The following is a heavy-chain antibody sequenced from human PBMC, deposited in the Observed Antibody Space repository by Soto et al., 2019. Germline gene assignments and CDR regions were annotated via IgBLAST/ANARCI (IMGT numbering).Heavy chain of an antibody. CDR2: ISSSSSYI. Sequence: GGSLRLSCAASGFTFSSYSMNWVRQAPGTGLEWVSSISSSSSYIYYGYSVKGRFTIFKDNAKNSLYLQMNSLSSEDTAVYYCARLGAHKSIAVACSYSYYCMDVWGQGTTVTVSS. CDR3: ARLGAHKSIAVACSYSYYCMDV. V-gene: IGHV3-21*01. CDR1: GFTFSSYS. J-gene: IGHJ6*02. D-gene: IGHD6-19*01.